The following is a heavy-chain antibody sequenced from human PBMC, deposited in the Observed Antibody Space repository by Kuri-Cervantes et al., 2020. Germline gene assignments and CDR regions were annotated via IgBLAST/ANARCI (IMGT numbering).Heavy chain of an antibody. CDR2: IIPIFGRI. Sequence: SVKVSCKASGGTFNNYAISWVRQAPGQGLEWMGGIIPIFGRINYAQKFQGRVTMTRDTSTSTVYMELSSLRSEDTAVYYCARARVMNNNWFDPWGQGTLVTVSS. J-gene: IGHJ5*02. CDR3: ARARVMNNNWFDP. D-gene: IGHD2-8*01. CDR1: GGTFNNYA. V-gene: IGHV1-69*05.